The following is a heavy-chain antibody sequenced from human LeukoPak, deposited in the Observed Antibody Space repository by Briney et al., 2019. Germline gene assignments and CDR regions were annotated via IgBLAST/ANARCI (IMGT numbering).Heavy chain of an antibody. CDR3: ARERDYDSSGYYQVKDAFDI. D-gene: IGHD3-22*01. J-gene: IGHJ3*02. CDR1: GFTFSSYS. V-gene: IGHV3-48*01. CDR2: ISSSSSTI. Sequence: TGGSLRLSCAASGFTFSSYSMNWVRQAPGKGLEWVSYISSSSSTIYYADSVKGRFTISRDNAKNSLYLQMNSLRAEDTAVYYCARERDYDSSGYYQVKDAFDIWGQGTMVTVSS.